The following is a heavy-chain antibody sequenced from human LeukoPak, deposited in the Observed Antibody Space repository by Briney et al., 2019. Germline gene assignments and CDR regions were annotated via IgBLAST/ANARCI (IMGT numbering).Heavy chain of an antibody. CDR1: GGSISSYY. Sequence: SQTLSLTCTVSGGSISSYYWSWIRQPPGKGLEWIGYIYYSGSTNYNPSLKSRVTISVDTSKNQFSLKLSSVTAADTAVYYCARAQGGWSDYWGQGTLVTVSS. V-gene: IGHV4-59*01. D-gene: IGHD6-19*01. CDR3: ARAQGGWSDY. CDR2: IYYSGST. J-gene: IGHJ4*02.